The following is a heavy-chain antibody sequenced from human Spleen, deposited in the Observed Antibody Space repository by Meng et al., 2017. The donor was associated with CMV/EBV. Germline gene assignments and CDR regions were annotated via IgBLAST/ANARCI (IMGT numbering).Heavy chain of an antibody. CDR1: GFTFDDYG. CDR2: INTDANER. J-gene: IGHJ4*02. D-gene: IGHD3-10*01. Sequence: VQLVGSGGGVVRPGGSLRLSCAASGFTFDDYGMSWVRQAPGKGLVWVSRINTDANERTYEDSVKGRFSITRDNAKNTVFLQMNSLRAEDTAIYHCARDRDWELFDYWGQGILVTVSS. CDR3: ARDRDWELFDY. V-gene: IGHV3-20*01.